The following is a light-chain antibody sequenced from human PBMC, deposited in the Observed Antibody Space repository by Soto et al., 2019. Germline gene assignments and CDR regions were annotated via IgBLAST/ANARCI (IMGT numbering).Light chain of an antibody. V-gene: IGLV2-14*01. Sequence: QSVLTQPASVSGSPGQSITISCTGTSSDVGGYNYVSWYQQLPGKAPKLMIYDVSNRPSGVSNRFSGSKSGYTASLTISGLQAEDEADYYCSSYTSSSTYVFGTGTKLTVL. CDR2: DVS. J-gene: IGLJ1*01. CDR3: SSYTSSSTYV. CDR1: SSDVGGYNY.